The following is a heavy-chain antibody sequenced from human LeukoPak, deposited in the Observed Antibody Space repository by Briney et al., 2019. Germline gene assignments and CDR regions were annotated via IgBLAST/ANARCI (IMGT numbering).Heavy chain of an antibody. Sequence: GGSLRLSCVASGFTFGKYWMSWVRQAPGKGLEWVANIKLDGSEKNYVDSVKGRFTISRDNTKNSLYLQMNSLRVEDTAVYYCAKIFGVVIRTPHEDYWGQGTLVTVPS. CDR3: AKIFGVVIRTPHEDY. V-gene: IGHV3-7*03. CDR2: IKLDGSEK. J-gene: IGHJ4*02. D-gene: IGHD3-3*01. CDR1: GFTFGKYW.